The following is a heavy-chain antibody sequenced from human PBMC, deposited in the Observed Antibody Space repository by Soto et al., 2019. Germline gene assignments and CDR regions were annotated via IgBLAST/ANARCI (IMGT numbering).Heavy chain of an antibody. J-gene: IGHJ5*02. CDR2: IYHSGST. V-gene: IGHV4-39*07. CDR1: GGSISSSSYY. Sequence: SETLSLTCTVSGGSISSSSYYWGWIRQPPGKGLEWIGSIYHSGSTNYNPSLKSRVTISVDTSKNQFSLKLSSVTAADTAVYYCARGEKYCSGGSCLNWFDPWGQGTLVTVSS. D-gene: IGHD2-15*01. CDR3: ARGEKYCSGGSCLNWFDP.